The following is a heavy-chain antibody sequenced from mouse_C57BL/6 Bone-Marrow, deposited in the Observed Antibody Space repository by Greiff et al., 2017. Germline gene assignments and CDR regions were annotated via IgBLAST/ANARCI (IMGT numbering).Heavy chain of an antibody. Sequence: ASGVAFSRYWMSWVRRAPGKGLEWIGEINPDSSTINYAPSLKDKFIISRDNAKNTLYLQMSKVRSEDTALYYCAGPYYGSSYGYWGQGTTLTVSS. CDR1: GVAFSRYW. J-gene: IGHJ2*01. CDR3: AGPYYGSSYGY. CDR2: INPDSSTI. V-gene: IGHV4-1*01. D-gene: IGHD1-1*01.